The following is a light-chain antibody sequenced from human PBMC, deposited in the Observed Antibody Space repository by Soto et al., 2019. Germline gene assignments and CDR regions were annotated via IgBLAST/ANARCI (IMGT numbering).Light chain of an antibody. J-gene: IGKJ1*01. CDR3: QQYNSYSLWT. CDR1: QSISSW. V-gene: IGKV1-5*01. CDR2: DAS. Sequence: DIQMTQSPSTLSASVGDRVTITCRASQSISSWLAWYQQKPGKAPKLLIYDASSLESGVPSRFSGSGSGTAFTLTISSLQPDDFATYYCQQYNSYSLWTFGQGTKVDIK.